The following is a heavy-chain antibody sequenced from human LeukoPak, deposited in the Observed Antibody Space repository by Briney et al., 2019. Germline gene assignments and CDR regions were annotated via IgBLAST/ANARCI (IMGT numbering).Heavy chain of an antibody. J-gene: IGHJ4*02. CDR2: ISAYNGNT. V-gene: IGHV1-18*01. CDR1: GYTFTSYG. CDR3: ARGDYFLYDSSGYDY. D-gene: IGHD3-22*01. Sequence: GASVQVSCKASGYTFTSYGISWVRQAPGQGLEWMGWISAYNGNTNYAQKLQGRVTMTTDTSTSTAYMELRSLRSDDTAVYYCARGDYFLYDSSGYDYWGQGTLVTVSS.